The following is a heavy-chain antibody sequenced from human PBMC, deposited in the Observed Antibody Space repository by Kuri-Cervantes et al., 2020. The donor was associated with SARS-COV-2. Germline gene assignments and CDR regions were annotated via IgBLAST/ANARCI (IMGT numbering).Heavy chain of an antibody. V-gene: IGHV4-59*01. D-gene: IGHD1-14*01. CDR1: GGSFSGYY. CDR2: IYYSGST. Sequence: SETLSLTCAVYGGSFSGYYWSWIRQPPGKGLEWIGYIYYSGSTNYNPSLKSRVTISVDTSKNQFSLKLSSVTAADTAVYYCARGSLGRYLPFDYWGQGTLVTVSS. CDR3: ARGSLGRYLPFDY. J-gene: IGHJ4*02.